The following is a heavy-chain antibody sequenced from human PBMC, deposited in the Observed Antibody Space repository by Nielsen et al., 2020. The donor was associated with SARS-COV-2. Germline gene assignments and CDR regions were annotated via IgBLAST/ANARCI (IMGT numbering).Heavy chain of an antibody. CDR2: IYYSGST. CDR1: GGSISSSSYY. CDR3: ARGGYSGYGGSKDYYYYGMDV. D-gene: IGHD5-12*01. Sequence: SETLSLTCTVSGGSISSSSYYWGWIRQPPGKGLEWIGSIYYSGSTYYNPSLKSRVTISVDRSKNQFSLKLSSVTAADTAVYYCARGGYSGYGGSKDYYYYGMDVWGQGTTVTVSS. J-gene: IGHJ6*02. V-gene: IGHV4-39*07.